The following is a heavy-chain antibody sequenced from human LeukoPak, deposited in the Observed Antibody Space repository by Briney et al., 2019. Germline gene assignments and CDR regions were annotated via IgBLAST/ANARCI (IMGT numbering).Heavy chain of an antibody. CDR3: ARDGSYCGGDCYSDNWFDP. D-gene: IGHD2-21*02. CDR2: IIPIFGTA. J-gene: IGHJ5*02. V-gene: IGHV1-69*13. Sequence: GASVKVSCKASGGTSSSYAISWVRQAPGQGLEWMGGIIPIFGTANYAQKFQGRVTITADESTSTAYMELSSLRSEDTAVYYCARDGSYCGGDCYSDNWFDPWGQGTLVTVSS. CDR1: GGTSSSYA.